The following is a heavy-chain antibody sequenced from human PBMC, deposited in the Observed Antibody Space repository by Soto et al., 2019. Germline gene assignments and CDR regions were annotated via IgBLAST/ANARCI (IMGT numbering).Heavy chain of an antibody. CDR2: IDPSDSYT. J-gene: IGHJ3*02. CDR3: ARPGYCSGGSCPNDAFDI. V-gene: IGHV5-10-1*01. D-gene: IGHD2-15*01. CDR1: GYSFTSYW. Sequence: GESLKIACKGSGYSFTSYWISWVRQMPGKGLEWMGRIDPSDSYTNYSPSFQGHVTISADKSICTAYLQWSSLKASDTAMYYCARPGYCSGGSCPNDAFDIWGQGTMVTVSS.